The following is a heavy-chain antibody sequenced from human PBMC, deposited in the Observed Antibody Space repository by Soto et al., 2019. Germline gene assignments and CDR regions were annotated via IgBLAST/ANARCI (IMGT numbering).Heavy chain of an antibody. V-gene: IGHV1-18*01. CDR2: ISAYNGNT. Sequence: ASVKVSCKASGYTFTSYGISWVRQAPGQGLEWMGWISAYNGNTNYAQKLQGRVTMTTDTSTSTAYMELRSLRSDDTAVYYCARGIMGYCISTSCYQNWFDPWSQGTLVTVSS. CDR3: ARGIMGYCISTSCYQNWFDP. CDR1: GYTFTSYG. J-gene: IGHJ5*02. D-gene: IGHD2-2*01.